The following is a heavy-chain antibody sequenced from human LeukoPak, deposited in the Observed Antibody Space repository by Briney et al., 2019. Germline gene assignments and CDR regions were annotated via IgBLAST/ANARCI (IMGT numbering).Heavy chain of an antibody. Sequence: SETLSLTCTVSGGSISSGDYCWSWIRQPPGKGLEWIGYIYYSGSTYYNPSLKSRVTISVDTSKNQFSLKLSSVTAADTAVYYCARDRFLVTFDIWGQGTMVTVSS. CDR2: IYYSGST. D-gene: IGHD2/OR15-2a*01. J-gene: IGHJ3*02. CDR3: ARDRFLVTFDI. CDR1: GGSISSGDYC. V-gene: IGHV4-30-4*01.